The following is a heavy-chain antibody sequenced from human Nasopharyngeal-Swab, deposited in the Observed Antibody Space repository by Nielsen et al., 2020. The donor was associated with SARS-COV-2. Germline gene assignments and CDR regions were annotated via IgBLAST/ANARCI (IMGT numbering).Heavy chain of an antibody. CDR2: IIPIFGTA. V-gene: IGHV1-69*13. CDR1: GGTFSSYA. D-gene: IGHD6-13*01. J-gene: IGHJ6*02. CDR3: ARISAAPPPYYGMDV. Sequence: SVKVSCKASGGTFSSYAISWVRQAPGQRLEWMGGIIPIFGTANYAQKFQGRVTITADESTSTAYMELSSLRSEDTAVYYCARISAAPPPYYGMDVWGQGTTVTVSS.